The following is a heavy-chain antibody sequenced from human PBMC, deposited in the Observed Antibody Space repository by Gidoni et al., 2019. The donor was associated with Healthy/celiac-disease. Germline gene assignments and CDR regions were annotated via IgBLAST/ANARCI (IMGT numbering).Heavy chain of an antibody. V-gene: IGHV4-4*02. CDR3: ARLDYYGSGSYSLPLFDY. CDR1: GGSISRINW. J-gene: IGHJ4*02. CDR2: IYHSGST. D-gene: IGHD3-10*01. Sequence: QVQLQESCPGLVKPSGTLSLTCAVSGGSISRINWWSWVRQPPGKGLEWIVEIYHSGSTNYNPSLKSRVTISVDKSKNQFSLKLSSVTAADTAVYYCARLDYYGSGSYSLPLFDYWGQGTLVTVSS.